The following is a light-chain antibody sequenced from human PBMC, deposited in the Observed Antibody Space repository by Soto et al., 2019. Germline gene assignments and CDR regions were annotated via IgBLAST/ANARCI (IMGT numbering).Light chain of an antibody. CDR2: NTS. CDR1: ESVSSNF. V-gene: IGKV3-20*01. CDR3: QQFGSSLRT. J-gene: IGKJ1*01. Sequence: EIVLTQSPGTLSLSPGERATLSCRASESVSSNFLVWYQQKPGQAPRLLIFNTSTRATGIPARFRGSGSGTEFALTISRLEPEDFAVYYCQQFGSSLRTFGQGTKVEIK.